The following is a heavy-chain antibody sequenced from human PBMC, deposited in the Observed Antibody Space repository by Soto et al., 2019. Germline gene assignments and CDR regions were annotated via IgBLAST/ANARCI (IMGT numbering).Heavy chain of an antibody. J-gene: IGHJ6*02. Sequence: SVKVSCKASGGTFSSYAISWVRQAPGQGLEWMGGIIPIFGTANYAQKFQGRVTITADESTSTAYMELSSLRSEDTAVYYCARELLWFGELSHYYYYYGMDVWGQGTTVTV. D-gene: IGHD3-10*01. CDR3: ARELLWFGELSHYYYYYGMDV. CDR2: IIPIFGTA. CDR1: GGTFSSYA. V-gene: IGHV1-69*13.